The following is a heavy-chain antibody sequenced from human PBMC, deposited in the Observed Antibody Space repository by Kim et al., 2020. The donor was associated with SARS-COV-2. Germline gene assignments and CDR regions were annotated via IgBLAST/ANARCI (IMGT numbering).Heavy chain of an antibody. V-gene: IGHV3-30*18. CDR2: ISYDGSNK. D-gene: IGHD6-19*01. CDR3: AKWGIAVAQIEADP. Sequence: GGSLRLSCAASGFTFSSYGMHWVRQAPGKGLEWVAVISYDGSNKYYADSVKGRFTISRDNSKNTLYLQMNSLRAEDTAVYYCAKWGIAVAQIEADPWGQG. CDR1: GFTFSSYG. J-gene: IGHJ5*02.